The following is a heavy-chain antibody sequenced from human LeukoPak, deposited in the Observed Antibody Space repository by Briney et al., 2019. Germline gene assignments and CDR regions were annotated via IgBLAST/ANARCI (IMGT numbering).Heavy chain of an antibody. CDR1: GYTFTSYG. CDR3: ARLYHYDSSGYYDAFDI. V-gene: IGHV1-18*01. J-gene: IGHJ3*02. D-gene: IGHD3-22*01. Sequence: GASVKVSCKASGYTFTSYGISWVRQAPGQALEWMGWISAYNGNTNYAQKLQGRVTMTTDTSTSTAYMELRSLRSDDTAVYYCARLYHYDSSGYYDAFDIWGQGTMVTVSS. CDR2: ISAYNGNT.